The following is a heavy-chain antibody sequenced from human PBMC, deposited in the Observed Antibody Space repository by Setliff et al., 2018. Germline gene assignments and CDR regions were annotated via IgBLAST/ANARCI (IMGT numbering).Heavy chain of an antibody. D-gene: IGHD3-10*01. Sequence: SETLSLTCTVSGGSISSGGYYWSWIRQHPGKGLEGIGYIYYSGSTNYNPSLKSRVTIEVDTSKNQFSLKLKSVTAADTAVYYCARAPGRNIRGDYWGQGALVTVSS. J-gene: IGHJ4*02. CDR2: IYYSGST. V-gene: IGHV4-31*03. CDR3: ARAPGRNIRGDY. CDR1: GGSISSGGYY.